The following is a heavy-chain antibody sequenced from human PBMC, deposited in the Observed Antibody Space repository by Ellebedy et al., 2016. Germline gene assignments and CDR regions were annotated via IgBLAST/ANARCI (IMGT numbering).Heavy chain of an antibody. CDR3: AAGLEGIRFWSGYPDYFDY. D-gene: IGHD3-3*01. CDR1: GFTFTSSA. Sequence: SVKVSCXASGFTFTSSAVQWVRQARGQRLEWIGWIVVGSGNTNYAQKFQERVTITRDMSTSTAYMELSSLRSEDTAVYYCAAGLEGIRFWSGYPDYFDYWGQGTLVTVSS. V-gene: IGHV1-58*01. J-gene: IGHJ4*02. CDR2: IVVGSGNT.